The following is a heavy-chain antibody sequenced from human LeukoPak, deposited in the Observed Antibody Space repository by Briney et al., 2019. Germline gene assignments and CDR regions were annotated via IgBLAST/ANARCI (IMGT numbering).Heavy chain of an antibody. CDR1: GFTFITHG. J-gene: IGHJ5*02. CDR2: IWSDGTHK. V-gene: IGHV3-33*01. D-gene: IGHD6-19*01. Sequence: PGHSLRLSCSASGFTFITHGMHWVRQAPGKGLEWVAFIWSDGTHKFYADSVKCRFTISRDNSKNTVYLQMNSLRVDDTSVYFCARDPPDSGWAFWSWGQGTLVTVSS. CDR3: ARDPPDSGWAFWS.